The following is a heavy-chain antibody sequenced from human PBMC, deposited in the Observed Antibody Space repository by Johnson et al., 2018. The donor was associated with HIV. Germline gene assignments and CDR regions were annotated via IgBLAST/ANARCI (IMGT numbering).Heavy chain of an antibody. CDR1: GFIVRSNY. CDR2: IYSGDNT. J-gene: IGHJ3*01. V-gene: IGHV3-66*01. Sequence: VLLVESGGGVVQPGGSLRLSCAASGFIVRSNYMNWVRQAPGKGLEWVSVIYSGDNTFHADSVKGRFIISRDNSKNTLYLQMTSLRAEDTAVYFCARAYTYGAFDLWGQGTLVTVSS. D-gene: IGHD3-16*01. CDR3: ARAYTYGAFDL.